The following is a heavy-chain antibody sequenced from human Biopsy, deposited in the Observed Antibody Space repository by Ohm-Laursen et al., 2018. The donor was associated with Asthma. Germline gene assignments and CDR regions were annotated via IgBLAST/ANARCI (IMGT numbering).Heavy chain of an antibody. CDR2: FNPGNGNA. J-gene: IGHJ6*02. CDR1: GYNFISFA. Sequence: ASVKVSCKASGYNFISFAIHWVRQAPRQRLEWMGWFNPGNGNAKVSEKFQGRVSITRDTSATTAYLEVSSLTSEDTAVYYCARSAETYSGFDSNYYGMDVWGQGTRVTVSS. V-gene: IGHV1-3*01. D-gene: IGHD5-12*01. CDR3: ARSAETYSGFDSNYYGMDV.